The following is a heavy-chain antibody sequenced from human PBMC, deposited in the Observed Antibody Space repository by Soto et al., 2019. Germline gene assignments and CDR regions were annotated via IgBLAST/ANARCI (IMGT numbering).Heavy chain of an antibody. V-gene: IGHV4-59*01. D-gene: IGHD1-7*01. J-gene: IGHJ5*02. Sequence: SETLSLTCTVSGGSISSYYWSWIRQPPGKGLEWIGYIYYSGSTNYNPSLKSRVTISVDTSISTAYMELSSLRSEDTAVYYCARGGRGITGTTMSDWFDPWGQGTLVTVSS. CDR3: ARGGRGITGTTMSDWFDP. CDR2: IYYSGST. CDR1: GGSISSYY.